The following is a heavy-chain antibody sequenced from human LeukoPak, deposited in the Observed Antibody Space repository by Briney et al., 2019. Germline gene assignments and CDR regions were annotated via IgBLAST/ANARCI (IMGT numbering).Heavy chain of an antibody. J-gene: IGHJ4*02. CDR2: IYFRGNS. V-gene: IGHV4-59*01. CDR3: ARFGRDSGGKSYYLDY. CDR1: GGSISSYY. Sequence: SETLSLTCTVSGGSISSYYWSWIRQPPGKGLEWIGHIYFRGNSNYNPSLKSRVTISLDTSKTQFSLNLSSVTAADTAVYYCARFGRDSGGKSYYLDYWGPGTPVTVSS. D-gene: IGHD4-23*01.